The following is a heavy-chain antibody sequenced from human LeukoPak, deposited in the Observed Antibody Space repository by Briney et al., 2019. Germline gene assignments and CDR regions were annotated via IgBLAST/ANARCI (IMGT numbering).Heavy chain of an antibody. CDR2: ISSSGSTI. J-gene: IGHJ5*02. Sequence: GGSLRLSCAASGFPFSDYYMSWIRQAPGKGLEWVSYISSSGSTIYYADSVKGRFTISRDNAKNSLYLQMNSLRAEDTAVYYCARDFRLYNWFDPWGQGTLVTVSS. CDR3: ARDFRLYNWFDP. V-gene: IGHV3-11*01. CDR1: GFPFSDYY.